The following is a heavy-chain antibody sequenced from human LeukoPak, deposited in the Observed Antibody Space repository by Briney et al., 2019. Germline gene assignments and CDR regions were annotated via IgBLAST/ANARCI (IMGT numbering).Heavy chain of an antibody. CDR1: GFSFSKYG. CDR3: AIENFDSGGPGSGSPAFDI. D-gene: IGHD3-22*01. V-gene: IGHV3-33*01. J-gene: IGHJ3*02. CDR2: IWYDGSQR. Sequence: GRSLRLSCAASGFSFSKYGLHWVRQAPGKGLQWVAMIWYDGSQRYYVDSVKGRFTISRDSSKNTMFLQVNSLTDEDTAVYYCAIENFDSGGPGSGSPAFDIWGQGTMVSVSS.